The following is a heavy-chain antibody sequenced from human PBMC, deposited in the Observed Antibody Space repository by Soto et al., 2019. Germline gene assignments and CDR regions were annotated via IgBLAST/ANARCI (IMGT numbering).Heavy chain of an antibody. Sequence: QVQLVQSGAEVKKPGASVKVSCKASGYTFTSYGISWVRQAPGQGLEWMGWINAYNGNTKYTQKPQGRVTMPTDTPTSTADIELRSLTSDATAVYSRARDQARATLAHWGQGTLVTVPS. V-gene: IGHV1-18*01. CDR3: ARDQARATLAH. J-gene: IGHJ4*02. D-gene: IGHD6-6*01. CDR1: GYTFTSYG. CDR2: INAYNGNT.